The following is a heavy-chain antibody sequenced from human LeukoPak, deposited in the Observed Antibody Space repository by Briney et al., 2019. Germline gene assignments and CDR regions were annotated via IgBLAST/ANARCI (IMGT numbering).Heavy chain of an antibody. D-gene: IGHD1-26*01. CDR3: ARAKGVGVLG. J-gene: IGHJ4*02. CDR2: IYYSRST. Sequence: SQTLCLTCTVSGASIRSGGYYWSCIRQPPGKSLEWIGYIYYSRSTYCNPSLKSRVTISVDTSKNQFSLKLSSVTAADTAVYYCARAKGVGVLGWGQGTLVTVSS. V-gene: IGHV4-30-4*08. CDR1: GASIRSGGYY.